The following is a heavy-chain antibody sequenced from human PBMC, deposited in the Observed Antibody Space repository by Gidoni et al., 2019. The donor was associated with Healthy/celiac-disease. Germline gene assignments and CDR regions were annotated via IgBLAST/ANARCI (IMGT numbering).Heavy chain of an antibody. Sequence: QVQLVQSGAEVKKPGSSVKVSCKASGGTFSSYTISWVRQAPGQGLEWMGRIIPILGIANYAQKFQGRVTITADKSTSTAYMELSSLRSEDTAVYYCARHQAAAGHLGYYGMDVWGQGTTVTVSS. CDR2: IIPILGIA. CDR3: ARHQAAAGHLGYYGMDV. V-gene: IGHV1-69*02. D-gene: IGHD6-13*01. J-gene: IGHJ6*02. CDR1: GGTFSSYT.